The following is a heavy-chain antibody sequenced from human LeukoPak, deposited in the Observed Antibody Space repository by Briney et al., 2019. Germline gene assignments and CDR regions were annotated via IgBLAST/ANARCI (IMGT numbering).Heavy chain of an antibody. D-gene: IGHD1-26*01. J-gene: IGHJ6*02. CDR3: ARDRWENYYYYGMDV. V-gene: IGHV1-18*01. CDR2: ISAYNGNT. CDR1: GYTFTSYG. Sequence: GASVKVSCTASGYTFTSYGISWVRQAPGQGLEWMGWISAYNGNTNYAQKLQGRVTMTTDTSTSTAYMELRSLRSDDTAGYYCARDRWENYYYYGMDVWGQGTTVTVSS.